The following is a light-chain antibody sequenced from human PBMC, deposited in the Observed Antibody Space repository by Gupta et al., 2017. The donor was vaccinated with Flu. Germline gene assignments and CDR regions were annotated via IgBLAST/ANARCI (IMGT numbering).Light chain of an antibody. V-gene: IGKV1-33*01. J-gene: IGKJ1*01. CDR2: EGS. Sequence: SPLAAAFSDRGTINCHPNKDICNYLNWYQHKPGQAPHLLIYEGSNLETGVPERFSGSGSGTNFRLKISSVEADDVGTYHCKQYQKTPCTFGEGTKVEIK. CDR1: KDICNY. CDR3: KQYQKTPCT.